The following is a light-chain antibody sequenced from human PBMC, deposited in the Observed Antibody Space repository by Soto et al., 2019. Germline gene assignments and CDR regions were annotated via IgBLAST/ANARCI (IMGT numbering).Light chain of an antibody. CDR1: SSNIGSNT. J-gene: IGLJ3*02. V-gene: IGLV1-44*01. Sequence: QSVLTQPPSASGTPGQRVTISCSGSSSNIGSNTVNWYQQLPGTAPKLLIYSNNQRPSGVPDRFSGSKSGTSASLAISGLQSEAEADYYCAAWDDSLNGLVFGVGTKLTVL. CDR3: AAWDDSLNGLV. CDR2: SNN.